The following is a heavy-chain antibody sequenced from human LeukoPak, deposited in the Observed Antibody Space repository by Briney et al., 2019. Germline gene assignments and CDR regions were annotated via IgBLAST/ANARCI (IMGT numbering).Heavy chain of an antibody. J-gene: IGHJ5*02. V-gene: IGHV4-4*07. D-gene: IGHD2-15*01. Sequence: SETLSLTCTVSGGSISSYYRSWIRQPAGKGLEWIGRIYTSGSTNYNPSLKSRVTMSVDTSKNQFSLKLSSVTAADTAVYYCARDVVVVVAAQKYNWFDPWGQGTLVTVSS. CDR2: IYTSGST. CDR3: ARDVVVVVAAQKYNWFDP. CDR1: GGSISSYY.